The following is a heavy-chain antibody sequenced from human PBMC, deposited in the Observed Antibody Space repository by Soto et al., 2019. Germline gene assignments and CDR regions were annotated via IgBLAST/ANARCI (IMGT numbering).Heavy chain of an antibody. CDR3: ARGSRGSTRDYYYYGMDV. CDR2: IYYSGST. Sequence: SETLSLTCTVSGGSISSGGYYWSWIRQHPGKGLEWIGYIYYSGSTYYNPSLKSRVTISVDTSKNQFSLKLSSVTAADTAVYYCARGSRGSTRDYYYYGMDVWGQGTTVTVPS. J-gene: IGHJ6*02. D-gene: IGHD2-2*01. V-gene: IGHV4-31*03. CDR1: GGSISSGGYY.